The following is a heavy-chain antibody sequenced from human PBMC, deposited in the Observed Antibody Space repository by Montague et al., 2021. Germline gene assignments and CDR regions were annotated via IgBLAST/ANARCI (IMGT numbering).Heavy chain of an antibody. J-gene: IGHJ5*02. D-gene: IGHD6-25*01. CDR2: IKYDGSGT. Sequence: SLRLSCAASGFPFSNYWMRWVRQAPGKGLVWVSLIKYDGSGTVYADSVKGRFTISRDNAKNTLSLQMNSLRVDDTAVYYCARSAFAAALDPWGQGTLVTVSS. V-gene: IGHV3-74*01. CDR1: GFPFSNYW. CDR3: ARSAFAAALDP.